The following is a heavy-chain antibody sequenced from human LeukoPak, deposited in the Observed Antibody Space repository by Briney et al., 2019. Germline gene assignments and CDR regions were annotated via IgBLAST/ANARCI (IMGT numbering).Heavy chain of an antibody. D-gene: IGHD6-6*01. CDR1: GFTFSSYG. Sequence: GGSLRLSCAASGFTFSSYGMHWVRQAPGKGLEWVAFIRYDGSNKYYADSVKGRFTISRDNSKNTLYLQMNSLRAEDTAVYYCAKDPIYIAARLSFFDYWGQGTLVTVSS. V-gene: IGHV3-30*02. CDR2: IRYDGSNK. J-gene: IGHJ4*02. CDR3: AKDPIYIAARLSFFDY.